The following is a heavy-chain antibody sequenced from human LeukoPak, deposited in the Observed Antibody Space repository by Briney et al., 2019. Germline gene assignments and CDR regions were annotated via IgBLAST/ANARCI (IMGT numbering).Heavy chain of an antibody. D-gene: IGHD2-2*01. Sequence: GGSPRLSCAASGNYWMHWVRQAPGKGLVWVSHINSDGSWTSYADSVKGRFTISKDNAKNTVYLQMNNPRAEDTAVYYCVSFYETYWGRGTLVTVSS. CDR2: INSDGSWT. V-gene: IGHV3-74*01. CDR3: VSFYETY. CDR1: GNYW. J-gene: IGHJ4*02.